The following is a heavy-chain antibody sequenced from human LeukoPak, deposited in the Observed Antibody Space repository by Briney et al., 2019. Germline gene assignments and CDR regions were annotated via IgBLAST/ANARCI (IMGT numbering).Heavy chain of an antibody. CDR1: GGTFSSYA. CDR2: IIPIFGTA. V-gene: IGHV1-69*06. Sequence: SVKVSCKASGGTFSSYAISWVRQAPGQGLEWMGGIIPIFGTANYAQKFQGRVTITADKSTSTAYMELSSLRSEDTAVYYCAGQIAAADHTPLDYWGQGTLVTVFS. J-gene: IGHJ4*02. D-gene: IGHD6-6*01. CDR3: AGQIAAADHTPLDY.